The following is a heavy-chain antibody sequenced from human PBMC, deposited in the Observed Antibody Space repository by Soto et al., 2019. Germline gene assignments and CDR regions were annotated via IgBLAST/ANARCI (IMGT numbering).Heavy chain of an antibody. CDR3: ARALQARTYNVYWFAP. V-gene: IGHV3-30*04. D-gene: IGHD1-1*01. J-gene: IGHJ5*02. CDR1: GFSISSSA. CDR2: IAYDGSNR. Sequence: QVQLVESGGGVVQPGRSLRLSCAASGFSISSSAMHWVRQAPGKGLEWVAVIAYDGSNRWYSDSAKCRFTISRDNSKNTVYLQMRSLRGDDTAVDYCARALQARTYNVYWFAPWGQRTLVTVSS.